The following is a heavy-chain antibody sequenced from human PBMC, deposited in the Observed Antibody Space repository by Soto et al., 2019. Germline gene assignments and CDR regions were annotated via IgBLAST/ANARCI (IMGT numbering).Heavy chain of an antibody. D-gene: IGHD2-15*01. Sequence: GGSLRLSCAASGFTVSNNYMSWVRQAPGKGLEWFSVIYSGGSTYYADSVKGRFTISRDNSKNTLYLQMNSLRAEDTAVYYCARERYCSGGSCYYFDYWGQGTLVTVSS. CDR2: IYSGGST. CDR1: GFTVSNNY. V-gene: IGHV3-66*02. J-gene: IGHJ4*02. CDR3: ARERYCSGGSCYYFDY.